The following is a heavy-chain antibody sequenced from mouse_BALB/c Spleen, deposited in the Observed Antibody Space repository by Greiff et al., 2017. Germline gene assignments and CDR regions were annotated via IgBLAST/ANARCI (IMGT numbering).Heavy chain of an antibody. V-gene: IGHV5-4*02. CDR1: GFTFSDYY. J-gene: IGHJ4*01. D-gene: IGHD3-3*01. CDR3: ARDGGGTGMDY. CDR2: ISDGGSYT. Sequence: DVMLVESGGGLVKPGGSLKLSCAASGFTFSDYYMYWVRQTPEKRLEWVATISDGGSYTYYPDSVKGRFTISRDNAKNNLYLQMSSLKSEDTAMYYCARDGGGTGMDYWGQGTSVTVSS.